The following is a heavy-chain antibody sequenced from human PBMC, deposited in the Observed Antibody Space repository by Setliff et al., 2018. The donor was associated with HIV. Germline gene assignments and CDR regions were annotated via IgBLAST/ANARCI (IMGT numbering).Heavy chain of an antibody. V-gene: IGHV4-4*09. J-gene: IGHJ4*02. CDR3: ARQERYCTSADCYRYFNY. CDR2: IYTSGST. D-gene: IGHD2-2*02. Sequence: PSETLSLTCTVSSDSIRFYYWTWIRQPPGKGLEWIGYIYTSGSTSYNPSLKSRLTISLDTSKNQFSLKLSSVTAADTAVYYCARQERYCTSADCYRYFNYWGQGTLVTVSS. CDR1: SDSIRFYY.